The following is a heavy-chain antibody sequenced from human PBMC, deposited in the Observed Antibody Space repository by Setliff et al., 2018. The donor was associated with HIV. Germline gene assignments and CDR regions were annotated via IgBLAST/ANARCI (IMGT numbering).Heavy chain of an antibody. CDR2: IYYSGST. V-gene: IGHV4-59*11. CDR3: ARRLLWFGEVGAFDI. D-gene: IGHD3-10*01. J-gene: IGHJ3*02. CDR1: GGSISSHY. Sequence: PSETLSLTCTVSGGSISSHYWSWIRQPPGKGLEWIRYIYYSGSTNYNPSLKSRVTISVDTSKNQFSLKLSSVTAADTAVYYCARRLLWFGEVGAFDIWGQGTMVTVSS.